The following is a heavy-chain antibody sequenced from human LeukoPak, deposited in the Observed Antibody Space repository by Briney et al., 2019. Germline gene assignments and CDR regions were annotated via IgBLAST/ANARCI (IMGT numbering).Heavy chain of an antibody. V-gene: IGHV4-39*07. Sequence: SETLSLTCTVSGGSISSSTYNWDWIRQPPGKGLEWIGRISYSGSTYYNPSLKSRVTISVDTSKNQFSLKLSSVYYCARARRQWLVGTTIRGDNPPYYFDYWGQGTLVTVSS. CDR1: GGSISSSTYN. D-gene: IGHD6-19*01. CDR2: ISYSGST. CDR3: LVGTTIRGDNPPYYFDY. J-gene: IGHJ4*02.